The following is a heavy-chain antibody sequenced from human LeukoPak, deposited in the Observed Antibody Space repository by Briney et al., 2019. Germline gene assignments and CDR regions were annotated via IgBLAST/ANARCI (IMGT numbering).Heavy chain of an antibody. D-gene: IGHD3-22*01. CDR2: ISWNSGSI. J-gene: IGHJ2*01. CDR1: GFTFDDYA. Sequence: GGSLRLSCAASGFTFDDYAMHWVRQAPGKGLERVSGISWNSGSIGYADSVKGRFTITRDNAKNSLYLQMNSLRAEDTALYYCAKAPQLTDRAFDLWGRGTLVTVSS. CDR3: AKAPQLTDRAFDL. V-gene: IGHV3-9*01.